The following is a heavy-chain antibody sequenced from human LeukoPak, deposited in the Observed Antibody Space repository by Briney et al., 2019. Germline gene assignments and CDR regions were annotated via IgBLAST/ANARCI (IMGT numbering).Heavy chain of an antibody. CDR2: ISGGGGTT. D-gene: IGHD3-10*01. Sequence: GGSLRLSCPASGFTISSKAMSWVRQAPGKGLEWVSAISGGGGTTYYADSVKGRFAVSRDNSKNTLYMQMNSLSAADTAVYYCAKGPYYYSARRYSGDYFYALYVWGQGTTVTVSS. V-gene: IGHV3-23*01. J-gene: IGHJ6*02. CDR3: AKGPYYYSARRYSGDYFYALYV. CDR1: GFTISSKA.